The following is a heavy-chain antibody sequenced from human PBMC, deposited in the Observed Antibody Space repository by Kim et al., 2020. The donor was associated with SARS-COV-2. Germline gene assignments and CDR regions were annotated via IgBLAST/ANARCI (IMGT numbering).Heavy chain of an antibody. CDR3: AKGGYYYGSGTFDY. V-gene: IGHV3-30*18. D-gene: IGHD3-10*01. CDR2: ISYDGSNK. J-gene: IGHJ4*02. Sequence: GGSLRLSCAASGFTFSSYGMHWVRQAPGKGLEWVAVISYDGSNKYYADSVKGRFTISRDNSKNTLYLQMNSLRAEDTAVYYCAKGGYYYGSGTFDYWGQGTLVTVSS. CDR1: GFTFSSYG.